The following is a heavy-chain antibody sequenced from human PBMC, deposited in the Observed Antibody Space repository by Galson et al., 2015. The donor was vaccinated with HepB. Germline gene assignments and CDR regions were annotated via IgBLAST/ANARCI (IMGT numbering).Heavy chain of an antibody. CDR2: IGGNDGTT. Sequence: SLRLSCAASGLTKYATTWVRQAPGKGLEWVSTIGGNDGTTYYADSMKGRFTISRDNSKNTLYLQMNSLRVEDTAIYYCAKTTGRFSADFFWGQGTLVTVSS. J-gene: IGHJ1*01. D-gene: IGHD2-8*02. V-gene: IGHV3-23*01. CDR1: GLTKYA. CDR3: AKTTGRFSADFF.